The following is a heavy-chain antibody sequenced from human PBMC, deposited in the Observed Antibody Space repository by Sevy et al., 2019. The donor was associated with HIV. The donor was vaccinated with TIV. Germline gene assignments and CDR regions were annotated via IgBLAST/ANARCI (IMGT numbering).Heavy chain of an antibody. D-gene: IGHD3-22*01. CDR1: GFTFSSYA. V-gene: IGHV3-23*01. CDR3: AKVQATYYYDSSGYYPFDY. J-gene: IGHJ4*02. CDR2: ISGSGGST. Sequence: GGSLRLSCAASGFTFSSYAMSWVRQAPVKGLEWVSAISGSGGSTYYADSVKGRFIISRDNSKNTLYLQMNSLRAEDTAVYYCAKVQATYYYDSSGYYPFDYWGQGTLVTVSS.